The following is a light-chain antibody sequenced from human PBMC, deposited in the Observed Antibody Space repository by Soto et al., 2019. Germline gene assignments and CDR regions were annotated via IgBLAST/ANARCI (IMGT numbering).Light chain of an antibody. Sequence: DIQMTQSPSTLSASVGERVTITCRASQSVSNWLAWYQQKPGKAPNLLIYDVSSLESGVPSRFSGSGSGTEFTLTISSLQPEDFASYYCLQDYGDSWTFGQGTKVDIK. V-gene: IGKV1-5*01. CDR1: QSVSNW. CDR2: DVS. J-gene: IGKJ1*01. CDR3: LQDYGDSWT.